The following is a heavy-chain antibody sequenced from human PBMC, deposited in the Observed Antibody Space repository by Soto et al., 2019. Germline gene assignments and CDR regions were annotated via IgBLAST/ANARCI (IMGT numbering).Heavy chain of an antibody. CDR3: ARLVVVAPVANA. J-gene: IGHJ5*02. Sequence: SAPLSLTCTVSEGSMGNHCCGWISQPPGKGLEWVGGIFYTGTTYYSPSLKDRVTMSVDTSKNSFSLNLTSVTAADTAVYFCARLVVVAPVANAWGQGTLVTVSS. CDR2: IFYTGTT. V-gene: IGHV4-59*04. CDR1: EGSMGNHC. D-gene: IGHD2-2*01.